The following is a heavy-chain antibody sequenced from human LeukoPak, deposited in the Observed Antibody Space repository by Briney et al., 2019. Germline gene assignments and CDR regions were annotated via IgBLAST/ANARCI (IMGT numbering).Heavy chain of an antibody. Sequence: GESLKISCKGSGYGFTRYWIGWVRQMPGNGLEWMGIIYPGDSDARYSPSFQGQVTISADKSITTAYLQWSSLKASDTAMYYCAKGSGYSSSSDFDYWGQGTLVTVSS. CDR3: AKGSGYSSSSDFDY. CDR1: GYGFTRYW. D-gene: IGHD6-6*01. V-gene: IGHV5-51*01. J-gene: IGHJ4*02. CDR2: IYPGDSDA.